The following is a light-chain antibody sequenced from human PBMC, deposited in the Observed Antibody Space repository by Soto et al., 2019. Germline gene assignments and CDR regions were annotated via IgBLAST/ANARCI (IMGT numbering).Light chain of an antibody. V-gene: IGLV2-14*01. CDR1: SSDDGGYNY. Sequence: QSVLTQPRSVSGSPGQSVTISCTGTSSDDGGYNYVSWYQQHPDKAPKLMIYEVSKRPSGVSNRFSGSKSDNTATLTISGLQAEDEADYYCSSYTTSSTRVFGTGTKVTVL. J-gene: IGLJ1*01. CDR2: EVS. CDR3: SSYTTSSTRV.